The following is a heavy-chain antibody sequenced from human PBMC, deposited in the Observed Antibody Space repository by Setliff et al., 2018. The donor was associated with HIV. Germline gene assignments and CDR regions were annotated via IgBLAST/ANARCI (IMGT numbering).Heavy chain of an antibody. CDR2: INHSGST. V-gene: IGHV4-34*01. J-gene: IGHJ4*02. D-gene: IGHD5-12*01. CDR1: GASFSDYS. CDR3: AKSPGFTGYGGSG. Sequence: LSLTCAVYGASFSDYSWSWIRQPPGKGLEWIGEINHSGSTNYNPSLKTRVTISVDTSKNQFSLKLTSVTAADTAVYYCAKSPGFTGYGGSGWGQGTLVTVSS.